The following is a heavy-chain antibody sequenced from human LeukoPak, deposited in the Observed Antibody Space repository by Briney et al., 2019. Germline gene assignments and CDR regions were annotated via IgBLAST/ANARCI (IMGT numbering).Heavy chain of an antibody. CDR1: GGSISSGGYY. D-gene: IGHD3-9*01. CDR2: IHSSGST. Sequence: TSETLSLTCTVSGGSISSGGYYWSWIRQHPGKGLEWIGYIHSSGSTHYNPSLKSRVTMSVDTSKNHLSLTLSSVTAADTAVYYCARHSYEILTSNYNGGTSHYYSRDLGAKGPRSPSP. CDR3: ARHSYEILTSNYNGGTSHYYSRDL. J-gene: IGHJ6*03. V-gene: IGHV4-31*03.